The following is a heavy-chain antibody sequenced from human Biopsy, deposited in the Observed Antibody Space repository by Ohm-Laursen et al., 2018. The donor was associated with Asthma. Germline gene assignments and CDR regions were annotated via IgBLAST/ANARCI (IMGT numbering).Heavy chain of an antibody. Sequence: SLRLSCAAFGFSFSNFAIHWVRQAQGKGLEWVGVISKDASTQDYAASVKGRFTMARDNSKNTLDLQMNSLREEDTAVYYCVRDGTDDAFDIWGQGTVVSVSS. CDR3: VRDGTDDAFDI. J-gene: IGHJ3*02. D-gene: IGHD1-1*01. CDR2: ISKDASTQ. CDR1: GFSFSNFA. V-gene: IGHV3-30*01.